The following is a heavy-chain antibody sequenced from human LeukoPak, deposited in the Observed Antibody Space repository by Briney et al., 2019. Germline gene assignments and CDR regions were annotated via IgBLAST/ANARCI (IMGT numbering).Heavy chain of an antibody. CDR3: AHRVAYSSRIKY. V-gene: IGHV2-5*02. Sequence: SGPTLVKPTQTLTLTCTFSGFSLSTSKMGVAWSLHPPVKALEWLALIYWDDDKCYSPSLESRLTITKDTSKNQVVLTMTNMAPVDTGTYYCAHRVAYSSRIKYWGQGAPVTVSS. J-gene: IGHJ4*02. CDR1: GFSLSTSKMG. CDR2: IYWDDDK. D-gene: IGHD6-13*01.